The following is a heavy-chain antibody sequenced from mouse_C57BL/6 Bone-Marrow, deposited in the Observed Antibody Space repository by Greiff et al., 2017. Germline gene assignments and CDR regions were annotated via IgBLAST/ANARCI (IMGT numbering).Heavy chain of an antibody. Sequence: VQLQESGAELARPGASVKLSCKASGYTFTSYGISWVKQRTGQGLEWIGEIYPRSGNTYYNEKFKGKATLTADKSSSTAYMELRSLTSEDSAVYFCARSYDYDAGFAYWGQGTLVTVSA. CDR1: GYTFTSYG. CDR2: IYPRSGNT. J-gene: IGHJ3*01. D-gene: IGHD2-4*01. V-gene: IGHV1-81*01. CDR3: ARSYDYDAGFAY.